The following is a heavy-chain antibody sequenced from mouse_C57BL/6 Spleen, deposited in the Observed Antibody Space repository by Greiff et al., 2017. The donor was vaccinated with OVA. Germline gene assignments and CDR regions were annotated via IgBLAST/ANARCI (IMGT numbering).Heavy chain of an antibody. Sequence: VQLQQPGAELVKPGASVKLSCKASGYTFTSCWMQWVKQRPGQGLEWIGEIDPSDSYTNYNQKFKGKATLTVDTSSSTAYMQLSSLTAEDSAVYYCARPGSSRDWYFDVWGTGTTVTVSS. V-gene: IGHV1-50*01. CDR1: GYTFTSCW. D-gene: IGHD1-1*01. CDR2: IDPSDSYT. CDR3: ARPGSSRDWYFDV. J-gene: IGHJ1*03.